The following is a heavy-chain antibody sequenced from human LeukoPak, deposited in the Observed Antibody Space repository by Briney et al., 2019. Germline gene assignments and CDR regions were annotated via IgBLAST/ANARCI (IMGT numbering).Heavy chain of an antibody. V-gene: IGHV3-30*02. Sequence: GGSLRLSCAASGFTFSTYGMHWVRQAPGKGLEWVAFIRYDGSNKYYADSVKGRFTISRDNSKNTLYLQMNSLRAEDTAVYYCAKSDSIVGATSWWYYYYMDVWGKGTTVTVSS. D-gene: IGHD1-26*01. CDR3: AKSDSIVGATSWWYYYYMDV. CDR1: GFTFSTYG. J-gene: IGHJ6*03. CDR2: IRYDGSNK.